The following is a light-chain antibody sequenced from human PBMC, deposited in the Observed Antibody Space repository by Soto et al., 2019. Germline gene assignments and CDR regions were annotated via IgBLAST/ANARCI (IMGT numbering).Light chain of an antibody. V-gene: IGKV1-39*01. CDR2: GAS. J-gene: IGKJ1*01. Sequence: DIQMTQSPSSLSASVGDRVTITCRASQNIRIYLNWYRQKPGKAPELLIYGASSLHSGVPSRFSASGSGTDFALTINGLQPEDFEAYYCQATYNSPLTFGQGTKVDIK. CDR1: QNIRIY. CDR3: QATYNSPLT.